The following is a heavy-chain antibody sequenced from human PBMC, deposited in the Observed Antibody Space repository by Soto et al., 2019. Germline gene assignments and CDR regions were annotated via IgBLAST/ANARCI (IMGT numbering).Heavy chain of an antibody. CDR1: RYTFANYD. J-gene: IGHJ4*02. Sequence: QVQLVQSGAEVKKPGASVKVSCKASRYTFANYDINWVRQATGXXXXXXGWMNPNTGNTGYAQKFQGRVTMTRNTSXXXXXXXXXXXXXXXXXVYYCARAIRDAMVRGVTGYYFDYWGQGTLVTVSS. CDR2: MNPNTGNT. CDR3: ARAIRDAMVRGVTGYYFDY. D-gene: IGHD3-10*01. V-gene: IGHV1-8*01.